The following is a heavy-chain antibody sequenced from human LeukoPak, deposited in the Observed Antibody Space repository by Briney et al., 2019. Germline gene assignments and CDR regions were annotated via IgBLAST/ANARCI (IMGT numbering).Heavy chain of an antibody. CDR1: GGTFSSYA. V-gene: IGHV1-69*06. D-gene: IGHD2-2*01. Sequence: ASVKVSCKASGGTFSSYAISRVRQAPGQGLEWMGGIIPIFGTANYAQKFQGRVTITADKSTSTAYMELSSLRSEDTAVYYCARPATPGGLYFFDYWGQGTLVTVSS. CDR3: ARPATPGGLYFFDY. CDR2: IIPIFGTA. J-gene: IGHJ4*02.